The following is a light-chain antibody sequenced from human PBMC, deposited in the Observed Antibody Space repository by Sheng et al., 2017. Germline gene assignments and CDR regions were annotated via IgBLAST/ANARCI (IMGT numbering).Light chain of an antibody. CDR2: EVN. CDR1: SSDVGGSNY. J-gene: IGLJ3*02. CDR3: GAWHSSLSAGWV. Sequence: QSALTQPPFASGSPGQSVTISCTGTSSDVGGSNYVSWYQQHPGKAPKLMIYEVNKRPSGIPDRFSGSRSGTSATLDITGLQTGDEADYYCGAWHSSLSAGWVFGGGTKLTVL. V-gene: IGLV2-8*01.